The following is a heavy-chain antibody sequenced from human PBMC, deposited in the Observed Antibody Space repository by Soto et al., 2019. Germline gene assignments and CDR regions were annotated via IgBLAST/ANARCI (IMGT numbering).Heavy chain of an antibody. CDR2: IIPIPDIT. Sequence: QVQLVQSGAEVRKPGSSVKVSCKAPGGTFSTYIISWVRQAPGQGLEWMGRIIPIPDITNYAQKFQGRVTITADRSTSNAYMELTSLKSDDTAVYYCARDRITTRGDAFDLWGQGTLVTVSS. V-gene: IGHV1-69*08. CDR3: ARDRITTRGDAFDL. CDR1: GGTFSTYI. J-gene: IGHJ3*01. D-gene: IGHD3-3*01.